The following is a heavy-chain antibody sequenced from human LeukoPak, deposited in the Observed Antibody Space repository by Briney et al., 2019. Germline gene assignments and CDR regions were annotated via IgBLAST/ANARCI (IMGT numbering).Heavy chain of an antibody. J-gene: IGHJ4*02. D-gene: IGHD1-1*01. Sequence: SETLSLTCGVSGVSFSTYYWSWIRQSPEKGLEWIGEVNHSGYTNYNPSPKSRVTISVDTSKNQFSLNLRSVTAADTAAYYCARQLYGSDYWGQGTLVTVSS. CDR2: VNHSGYT. CDR3: ARQLYGSDY. CDR1: GVSFSTYY. V-gene: IGHV4-34*01.